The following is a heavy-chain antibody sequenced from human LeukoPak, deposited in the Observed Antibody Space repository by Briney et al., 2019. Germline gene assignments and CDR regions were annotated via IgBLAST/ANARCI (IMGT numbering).Heavy chain of an antibody. J-gene: IGHJ4*02. CDR2: INTKTGNP. Sequence: GASVKVSCKASGYTFTTYAMSWVRQAPGQGLEWMGWINTKTGNPTYAQGFTGRFVFSLDTSVSTAYLQISSLKAEDTAMYYCARGSMQQMGILEYWGQGTLVTVSS. CDR1: GYTFTTYA. V-gene: IGHV7-4-1*02. CDR3: ARGSMQQMGILEY. D-gene: IGHD6-13*01.